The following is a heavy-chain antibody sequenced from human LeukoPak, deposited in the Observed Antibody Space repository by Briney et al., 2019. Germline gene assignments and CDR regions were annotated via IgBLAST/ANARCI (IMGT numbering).Heavy chain of an antibody. Sequence: SVKVSCKASGGTFSSYAISCVRQAPGQGLEWMGGIIPIFGTANYAQKFQGRVTITTDESTSTAYMELSSLRSEDTAVYYCARAPKNYYDSSGSLDYWGQGTLVTVSS. J-gene: IGHJ4*02. V-gene: IGHV1-69*05. CDR2: IIPIFGTA. CDR1: GGTFSSYA. D-gene: IGHD3-22*01. CDR3: ARAPKNYYDSSGSLDY.